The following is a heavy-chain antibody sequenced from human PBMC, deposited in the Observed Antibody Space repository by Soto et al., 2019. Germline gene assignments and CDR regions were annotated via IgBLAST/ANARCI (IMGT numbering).Heavy chain of an antibody. CDR2: ISAYNGNT. D-gene: IGHD1-1*01. CDR1: GYTFTSYG. J-gene: IGHJ6*03. CDR3: ARLHGSGTTGTTGKYYYYYYYMDV. Sequence: ASVKVSCKASGYTFTSYGISWVRQAPGQGLEWMGWISAYNGNTNYAQKLQGRVTMTTDTSTSTAYMELRSLRSDDTAVYYCARLHGSGTTGTTGKYYYYYYYMDVWGKGTTVTVSS. V-gene: IGHV1-18*01.